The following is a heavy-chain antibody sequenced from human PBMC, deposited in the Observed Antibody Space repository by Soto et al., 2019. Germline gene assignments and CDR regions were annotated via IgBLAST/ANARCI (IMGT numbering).Heavy chain of an antibody. V-gene: IGHV1-3*05. CDR2: INAGNGNT. CDR1: GYTFTSYA. CDR3: ARGGEPIDY. J-gene: IGHJ4*02. Sequence: QVQVVQSGAEEKKPGASVKVSCKASGYTFTSYAMHWVRQAPGQRLEWMGWINAGNGNTKHSQKFQGRVTITRDTSVSTAYMELSSLRPEDTAVYYCARGGEPIDYWGQGTLVTVSS. D-gene: IGHD2-21*01.